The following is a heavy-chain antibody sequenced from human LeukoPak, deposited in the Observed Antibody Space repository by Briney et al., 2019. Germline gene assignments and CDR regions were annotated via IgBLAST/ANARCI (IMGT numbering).Heavy chain of an antibody. D-gene: IGHD2-2*01. CDR1: GGTFSSYA. CDR3: ARDLRYCSSTSCYFSFAY. Sequence: SVKVSCKASGGTFSSYAISWVRQAPGQGLEWMGGIIPIFGTANYAQKFQGRVTITTDESTSTAYMELSSLRSDDTAVYYCARDLRYCSSTSCYFSFAYWGQGTLVTVSS. CDR2: IIPIFGTA. V-gene: IGHV1-69*05. J-gene: IGHJ4*02.